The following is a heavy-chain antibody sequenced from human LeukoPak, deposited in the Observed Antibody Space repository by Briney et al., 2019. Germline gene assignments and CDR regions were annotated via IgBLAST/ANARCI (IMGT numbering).Heavy chain of an antibody. J-gene: IGHJ3*02. V-gene: IGHV4-30-4*08. Sequence: SQTLSLTCTVSGGSISSGDYYWSWIRQPPGKGLEWIGYIYYSGSTYYNPSLKSRVTISVDTSKNQFSLKLSSVTAADTAVYYCARDRVVVVPAAINKDAFDIWGQGTMVTVSP. CDR1: GGSISSGDYY. CDR2: IYYSGST. CDR3: ARDRVVVVPAAINKDAFDI. D-gene: IGHD2-2*02.